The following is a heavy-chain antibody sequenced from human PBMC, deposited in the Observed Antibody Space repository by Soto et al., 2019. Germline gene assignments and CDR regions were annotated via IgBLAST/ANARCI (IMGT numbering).Heavy chain of an antibody. CDR3: AKGVYFYDSSQPDY. CDR2: ISGSGGST. Sequence: EVQLLESGGGLVQPGGSLRLSCAASGFTFSSYAMSWVRQAPGKGLEWVSAISGSGGSTYYADSVKGRFTISRDNSKNTLYLQMHSLRAEDTAVYYCAKGVYFYDSSQPDYWGQGTLVTVSS. CDR1: GFTFSSYA. J-gene: IGHJ4*02. D-gene: IGHD3-22*01. V-gene: IGHV3-23*01.